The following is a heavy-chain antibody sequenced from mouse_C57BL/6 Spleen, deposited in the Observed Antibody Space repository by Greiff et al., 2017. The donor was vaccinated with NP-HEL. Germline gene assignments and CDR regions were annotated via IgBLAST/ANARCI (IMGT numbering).Heavy chain of an antibody. J-gene: IGHJ4*01. D-gene: IGHD2-5*01. V-gene: IGHV5-9*01. CDR1: GFTFSSYT. CDR2: ISGGGGNT. CDR3: ARHKSNYRDYARDY. Sequence: EVNVVESGGGLVKPGGSLKLSCAASGFTFSSYTMSWVRQTPEKRLEWVATISGGGGNTYYPDSVTGRFTISRDNAKNTLYLQMSSLRSEDTALYYCARHKSNYRDYARDYWGQGTSVTVSS.